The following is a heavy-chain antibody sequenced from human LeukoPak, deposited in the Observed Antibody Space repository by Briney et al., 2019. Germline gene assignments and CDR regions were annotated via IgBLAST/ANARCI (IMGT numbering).Heavy chain of an antibody. CDR3: ARGGRVTVTPFDY. J-gene: IGHJ4*02. CDR2: ISSSSSYI. V-gene: IGHV3-21*01. D-gene: IGHD4-17*01. CDR1: GFTFSSYS. Sequence: GGSLRLSCEASGFTFSSYSMNWVRQAPGKGLEWASSISSSSSYIYYADSVKGRFTISRDNAKNSLYLQMNSLRAEDTAVYYCARGGRVTVTPFDYWGQGTLVTVSS.